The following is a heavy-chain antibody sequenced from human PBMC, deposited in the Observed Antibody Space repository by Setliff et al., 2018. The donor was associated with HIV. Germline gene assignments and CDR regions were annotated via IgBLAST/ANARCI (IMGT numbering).Heavy chain of an antibody. CDR3: ARKYLVNVFDY. D-gene: IGHD3-22*01. J-gene: IGHJ4*02. V-gene: IGHV4-59*01. Sequence: LSLTCSVSGGSLSSYYWSWIRQPPGKGLEWIGYVYYSGATNYNPSLKSRVSMSVDTSKNQFSLRLSSVTAADTAVYYCARKYLVNVFDYWGQGMLVTVSS. CDR2: VYYSGAT. CDR1: GGSLSSYY.